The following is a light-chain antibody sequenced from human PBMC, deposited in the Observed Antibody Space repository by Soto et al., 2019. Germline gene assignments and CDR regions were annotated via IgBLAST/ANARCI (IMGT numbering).Light chain of an antibody. V-gene: IGLV2-8*01. CDR1: YNDVGGYKF. Sequence: QSALTQPPSASGSPGQSVTISCTGTYNDVGGYKFVSWYQQHPGKAPKLLIYEVTQRPSGVPDRFSGSKTGNTASLTVSGLQPEDEADYYCSSYAGFAMAVFGTGTKVTVL. J-gene: IGLJ1*01. CDR2: EVT. CDR3: SSYAGFAMAV.